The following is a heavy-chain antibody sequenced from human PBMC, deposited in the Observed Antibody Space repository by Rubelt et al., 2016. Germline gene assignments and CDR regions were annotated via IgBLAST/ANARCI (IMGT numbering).Heavy chain of an antibody. Sequence: VQLVESGGGLVKPGGSLRLSCAASGFTFSSYGMHWVRQAPGKGLEWVAVIWYDGSNKYYADSVKGRFTISRDNSKNTLYLQMNSLRAEDTAVYYCARAQYYYDSSGYSYYFDYWGQGTLVTVSS. CDR1: GFTFSSYG. CDR3: ARAQYYYDSSGYSYYFDY. J-gene: IGHJ4*02. D-gene: IGHD3-22*01. CDR2: IWYDGSNK. V-gene: IGHV3-33*08.